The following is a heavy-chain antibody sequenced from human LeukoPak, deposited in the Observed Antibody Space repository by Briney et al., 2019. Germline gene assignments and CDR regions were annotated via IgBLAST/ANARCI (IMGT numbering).Heavy chain of an antibody. V-gene: IGHV4-39*01. CDR2: IYYRRRD. J-gene: IGHJ2*01. CDR1: GDSISRSNYY. D-gene: IGHD3-22*01. CDR3: ARHVLGGYLNYWYFDL. Sequence: PSETLSLTCTVSGDSISRSNYYWGWIRQPPGKGLEWIGSIYYRRRDDYNPSLKSRVTISVDTSKNQFSLKLSSVTAADTAVYYCARHVLGGYLNYWYFDLWGRGTLVTVSS.